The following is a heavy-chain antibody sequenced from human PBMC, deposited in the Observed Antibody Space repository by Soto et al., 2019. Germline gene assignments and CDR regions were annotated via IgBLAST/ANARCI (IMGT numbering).Heavy chain of an antibody. Sequence: ASVKVSCKASGYTFTDYHIHWVRQAPGQGLEWMGWLDPNSGGTNCAQKFQGWVTMTRDTSINTAYMELTRLSSDDTAVYYCAVEYSSSVAALDVWGQGTTVTVSS. V-gene: IGHV1-2*04. D-gene: IGHD6-6*01. CDR3: AVEYSSSVAALDV. J-gene: IGHJ6*02. CDR2: LDPNSGGT. CDR1: GYTFTDYH.